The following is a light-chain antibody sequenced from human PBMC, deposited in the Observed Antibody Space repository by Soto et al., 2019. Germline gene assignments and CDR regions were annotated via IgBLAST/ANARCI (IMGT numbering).Light chain of an antibody. V-gene: IGKV1-27*01. CDR3: QKYNSAPPT. J-gene: IGKJ1*01. CDR2: AAS. Sequence: DIQMTQSPSSLSTSVGDRVTITCRASQAISIYLAWYQQKPGNVPNLLIYAASTLQSGVPSRFRGSASGTDFTLNSSSLQPEDVATYYSQKYNSAPPTFGQGNKVEIK. CDR1: QAISIY.